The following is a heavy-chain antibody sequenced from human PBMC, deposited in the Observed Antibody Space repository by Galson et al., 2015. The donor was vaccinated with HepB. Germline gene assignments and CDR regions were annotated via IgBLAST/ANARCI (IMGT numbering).Heavy chain of an antibody. J-gene: IGHJ4*02. D-gene: IGHD5/OR15-5a*01. CDR2: ISAYSGNT. V-gene: IGHV1-18*01. Sequence: SVKVSCKASGYTFPSYVISWVRQAPGQGLEWMGWISAYSGNTKYAQKFQSIVAMTRDTSTTTVYMEVQSLTPDDTALYYCATEGDARYTSVEPRGMGLDYWGQGTLVTVSS. CDR1: GYTFPSYV. CDR3: ATEGDARYTSVEPRGMGLDY.